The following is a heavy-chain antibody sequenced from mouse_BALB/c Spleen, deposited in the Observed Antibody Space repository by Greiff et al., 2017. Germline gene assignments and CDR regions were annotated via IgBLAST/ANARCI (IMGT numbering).Heavy chain of an antibody. Sequence: EVQLQESGGGLVQPGGSLKLSCAASGFTFSSYTMSWVRQTPEKRLEWVAYISNGGGSTYYPDTVKGRFTISRDNAKNTLYLQMSSLKSEDTAMYYCARHRDYYGSSKAWFAYWGQGTLVTVSA. V-gene: IGHV5-12-2*01. CDR1: GFTFSSYT. CDR3: ARHRDYYGSSKAWFAY. J-gene: IGHJ3*01. CDR2: ISNGGGST. D-gene: IGHD1-1*01.